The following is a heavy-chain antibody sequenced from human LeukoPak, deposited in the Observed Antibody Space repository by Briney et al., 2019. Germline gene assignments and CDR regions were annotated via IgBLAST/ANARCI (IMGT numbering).Heavy chain of an antibody. D-gene: IGHD3-3*01. CDR3: ARDAPNYDFWSGTDGFDI. V-gene: IGHV4-39*07. CDR1: GGSISSGGYY. J-gene: IGHJ3*02. CDR2: INHSGST. Sequence: SETLSLTCTVSGGSISSGGYYWSWIRQPPGKGLEWIGEINHSGSTNYNPSLKSRVTISVDTSKNQFSLMLSSLTAADTAVYYCARDAPNYDFWSGTDGFDIWGQGTMVTVSS.